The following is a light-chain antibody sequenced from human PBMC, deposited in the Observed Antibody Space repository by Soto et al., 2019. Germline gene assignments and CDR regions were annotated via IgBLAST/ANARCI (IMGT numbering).Light chain of an antibody. CDR1: QSVSSR. CDR3: QQYDKWPPWT. Sequence: EVVMTQSPPTLSVSPGERATLSCRASQSVSSRLAWYQQKPGLPPRLLIYGASTRATETPVRFTGSGSGTEFTLTISSLQSEDFAVYYCQQYDKWPPWTFGQGTKVEMK. CDR2: GAS. V-gene: IGKV3-15*01. J-gene: IGKJ1*01.